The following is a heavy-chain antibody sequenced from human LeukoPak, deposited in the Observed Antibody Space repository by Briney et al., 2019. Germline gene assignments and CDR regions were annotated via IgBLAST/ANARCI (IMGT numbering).Heavy chain of an antibody. J-gene: IGHJ4*02. CDR3: ARTGRLQYGDYVAFDY. CDR1: GFTFSSYA. V-gene: IGHV3-23*01. D-gene: IGHD4-17*01. Sequence: GGSLRLSCAASGFTFSSYAMSWVRQAPGKGLEWVSAISGSGGGTYYADSVKGRFTISRDNSKNTLYLQMNSLRAEDTAVYYCARTGRLQYGDYVAFDYWGQGTLVTVSS. CDR2: ISGSGGGT.